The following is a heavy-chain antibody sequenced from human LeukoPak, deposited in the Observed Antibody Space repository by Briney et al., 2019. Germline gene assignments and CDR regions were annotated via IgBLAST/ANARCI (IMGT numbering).Heavy chain of an antibody. CDR2: INPSSGGP. CDR3: ARDSSRGAVDY. V-gene: IGHV1-2*02. CDR1: GYTFTGYY. J-gene: IGHJ4*02. D-gene: IGHD6-19*01. Sequence: GASVKVSCKASGYTFTGYYMHWVRQAPGQGLEWMGWINPSSGGPNYAQKFQGRVTMTRDTSISTAYLELSRLTSDDTAVYYCARDSSRGAVDYWGQGTLVTVSS.